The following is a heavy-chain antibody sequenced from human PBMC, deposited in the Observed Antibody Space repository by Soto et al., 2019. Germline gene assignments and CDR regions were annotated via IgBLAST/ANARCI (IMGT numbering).Heavy chain of an antibody. V-gene: IGHV4-59*01. CDR3: ASFLVPAALLGWFYS. CDR2: IYYSGST. J-gene: IGHJ5*01. Sequence: SETLSLTCTVSGGSISSYYWSWIRQPPGKGLEWIGYIYYSGSTNYNPSLKSRVTISVDTSKNQFSLKLSSVTAADTAVYYCASFLVPAALLGWFYSLGQGAVVTVSA. CDR1: GGSISSYY. D-gene: IGHD2-2*01.